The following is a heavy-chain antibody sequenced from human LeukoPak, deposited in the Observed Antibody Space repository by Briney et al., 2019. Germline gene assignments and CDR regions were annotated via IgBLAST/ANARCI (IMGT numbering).Heavy chain of an antibody. CDR2: IRYDGSNK. D-gene: IGHD1-7*01. CDR1: GFTFSSYG. J-gene: IGHJ4*02. CDR3: AKERKLELRYYFDY. V-gene: IGHV3-30*02. Sequence: GGSLRLSCAASGFTFSSYGMHWVRQAPGKGLEWVAFIRYDGSNKYYADSVKGRFTISRDNSKNTLYLQMNSLRAEDTAVYYCAKERKLELRYYFDYWGQGTLVTVSS.